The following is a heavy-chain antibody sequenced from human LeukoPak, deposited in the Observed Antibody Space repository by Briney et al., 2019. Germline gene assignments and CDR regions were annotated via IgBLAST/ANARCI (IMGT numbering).Heavy chain of an antibody. CDR1: GVSFSGYY. CDR3: ATYYVGAGGRGH. Sequence: SETLSLTCAVYGVSFSGYYWSWIRQASGKGLEWIGHSGNSDYKPSLKSRITISTDTSNNHFSLNLVSVTAADTAVYYCATYYVGAGGRGHWGPGTLVTVSS. D-gene: IGHD3-16*01. CDR2: HSGNS. J-gene: IGHJ4*02. V-gene: IGHV4-34*01.